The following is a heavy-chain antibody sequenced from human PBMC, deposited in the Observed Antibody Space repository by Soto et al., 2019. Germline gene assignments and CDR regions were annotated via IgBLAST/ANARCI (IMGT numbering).Heavy chain of an antibody. V-gene: IGHV3-23*01. Sequence: PGGSLRLSCAASGFTFSSCAMTWVRQAPGIGLQWVSAISDDGGSTYYADSVRGRFTISRDNSKNTLYLQLNSLGAEDTAVYYCAKDKPAAGSQWLVPIWGRGTLVTVSS. D-gene: IGHD6-19*01. CDR3: AKDKPAAGSQWLVPI. CDR1: GFTFSSCA. CDR2: ISDDGGST. J-gene: IGHJ4*02.